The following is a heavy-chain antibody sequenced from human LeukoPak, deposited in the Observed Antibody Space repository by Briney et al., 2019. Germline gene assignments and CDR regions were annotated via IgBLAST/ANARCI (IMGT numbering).Heavy chain of an antibody. J-gene: IGHJ5*02. Sequence: ASVKVSCKASGYTFTGYCMHWVRQAPGQGLEWMGWINPNSGGTNYAQKFQGRVTMTRDTSISTAYMELSRLRSDDTAVYYCASGDGVSNLFAVLGFDPWGQGTLVTVSS. V-gene: IGHV1-2*02. D-gene: IGHD3-10*02. CDR1: GYTFTGYC. CDR3: ASGDGVSNLFAVLGFDP. CDR2: INPNSGGT.